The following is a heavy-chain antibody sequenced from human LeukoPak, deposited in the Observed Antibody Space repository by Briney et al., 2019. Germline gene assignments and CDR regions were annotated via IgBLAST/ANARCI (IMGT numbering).Heavy chain of an antibody. CDR1: GYTFTGYY. CDR3: ARDRRIQLWTYAFDI. V-gene: IGHV1-2*02. CDR2: INPNSGGT. Sequence: ASVKVSCKASGYTFTGYYMHWVRQAPGQGLEWMGWINPNSGGTNYAQKFQGRVTMTRDTSISTAYMELSRLRSDDAAVYYCARDRRIQLWTYAFDIWGQGTMVTVSS. D-gene: IGHD5-18*01. J-gene: IGHJ3*02.